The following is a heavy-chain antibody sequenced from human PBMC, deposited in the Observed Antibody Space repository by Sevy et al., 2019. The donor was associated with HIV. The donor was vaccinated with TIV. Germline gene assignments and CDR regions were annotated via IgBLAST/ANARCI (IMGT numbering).Heavy chain of an antibody. Sequence: ASVKVSCEASGSSFTAYFIHWVRQAPGQGLEWMGWINPNSGGTNYALKFQGRVTMTSDASISAAYMELTSLTSDDTAVYYCARDRFIFGSGPPDSWGQGTLVTVSS. CDR3: ARDRFIFGSGPPDS. CDR2: INPNSGGT. D-gene: IGHD2-15*01. J-gene: IGHJ4*02. CDR1: GSSFTAYF. V-gene: IGHV1-2*02.